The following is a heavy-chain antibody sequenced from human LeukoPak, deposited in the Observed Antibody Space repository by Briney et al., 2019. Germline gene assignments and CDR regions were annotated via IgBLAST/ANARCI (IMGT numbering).Heavy chain of an antibody. D-gene: IGHD6-19*01. CDR2: INTRGST. CDR3: AKGAGPPWFDP. J-gene: IGHJ5*02. Sequence: SETLSLTCAVSGDSISSESYYWSWIRQPAGKGLEWIGRINTRGSTNYSPSLKGRVTISADMSKNQFFLNLRSVAPADTAVYYCAKGAGPPWFDPWGQGTVVTVSS. V-gene: IGHV4-61*02. CDR1: GDSISSESYY.